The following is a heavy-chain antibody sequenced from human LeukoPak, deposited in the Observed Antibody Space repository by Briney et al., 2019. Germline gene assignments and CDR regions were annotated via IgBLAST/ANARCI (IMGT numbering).Heavy chain of an antibody. Sequence: ASVKVSCKASGYTFTSYYMHWVRQAPGQGLEWMGIINPSGGSTSYAQKFQGRVTMTRDTSTSTVYVELSSLRSEDTAVYYCARVASWSGYDWGAFDYWGQGTLVTVSS. CDR2: INPSGGST. J-gene: IGHJ4*02. D-gene: IGHD5-12*01. V-gene: IGHV1-46*01. CDR3: ARVASWSGYDWGAFDY. CDR1: GYTFTSYY.